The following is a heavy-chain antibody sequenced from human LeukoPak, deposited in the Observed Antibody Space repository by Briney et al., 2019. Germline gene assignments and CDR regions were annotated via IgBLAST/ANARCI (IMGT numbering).Heavy chain of an antibody. J-gene: IGHJ4*02. Sequence: ASVKVSCKASGYTFTSYYMHWVRQAPGQGLEWMGIINPSGGSTSYAQKFQGRVTMTRDTSTSTVYMELSSLRSEDTAVYYCARDGKLPTVPAPIIDIDYWGQRTLVTVSS. D-gene: IGHD2-2*02. CDR1: GYTFTSYY. CDR3: ARDGKLPTVPAPIIDIDY. CDR2: INPSGGST. V-gene: IGHV1-46*01.